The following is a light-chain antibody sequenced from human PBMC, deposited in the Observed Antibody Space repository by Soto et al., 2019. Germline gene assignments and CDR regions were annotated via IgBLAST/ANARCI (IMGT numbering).Light chain of an antibody. CDR1: NSNIGSNT. Sequence: QSVLTQPPSASGTPGQRVTISCSGSNSNIGSNTVNWYQQFPGAAPKLLVYSSNLRPSGVPDRFSGSKSGTSAPLAISGLQSEDESDYYCAAWDGSLNGVVFGGGTQLTVL. J-gene: IGLJ3*02. CDR3: AAWDGSLNGVV. V-gene: IGLV1-44*01. CDR2: SSN.